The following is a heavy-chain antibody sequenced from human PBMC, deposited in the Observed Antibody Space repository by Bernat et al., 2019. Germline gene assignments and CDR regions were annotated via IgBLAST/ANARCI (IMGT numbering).Heavy chain of an antibody. D-gene: IGHD5-12*01. CDR1: GFTFSSYG. CDR3: AKDPGYSGYDWSDY. V-gene: IGHV3-30*18. J-gene: IGHJ4*02. Sequence: QVQLVESGGGVVQPGRSLRLSCAASGFTFSSYGMHWVRQAPGKGLEWVAVISYGGSNKYYADSVKGRFTISRDNSKNTLYLQMNSLRAEDTAVYYCAKDPGYSGYDWSDYWGQGTLVTVSS. CDR2: ISYGGSNK.